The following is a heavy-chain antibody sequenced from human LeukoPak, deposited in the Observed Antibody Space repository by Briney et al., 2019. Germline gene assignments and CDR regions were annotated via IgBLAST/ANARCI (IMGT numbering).Heavy chain of an antibody. CDR3: ARDQNDILAFDI. Sequence: GGSLRLSCAASGFTFSSYSMNWVRQAPGKGLEWVSSISSSRHYIYYADSLKGRFTISRDNAKNSLYLQMNSLRAEDTAVYYCARDQNDILAFDIWGQGTMVTVSS. V-gene: IGHV3-21*01. CDR1: GFTFSSYS. CDR2: ISSSRHYI. D-gene: IGHD3-9*01. J-gene: IGHJ3*02.